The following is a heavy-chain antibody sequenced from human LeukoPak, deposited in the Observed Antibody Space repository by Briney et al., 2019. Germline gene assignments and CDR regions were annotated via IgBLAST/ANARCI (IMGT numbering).Heavy chain of an antibody. CDR3: ASRPSYSSSSEYYFDY. CDR2: INPNSGGT. V-gene: IGHV1-2*04. Sequence: GASVKVSCKASGYTFTGYYMHWARQAPGQGLEWMGWINPNSGGTNYAQKFQGWVTMTRDTSISTAYMELSRLRSEDTAVYYCASRPSYSSSSEYYFDYWGQGTLVTVSS. J-gene: IGHJ4*02. CDR1: GYTFTGYY. D-gene: IGHD6-6*01.